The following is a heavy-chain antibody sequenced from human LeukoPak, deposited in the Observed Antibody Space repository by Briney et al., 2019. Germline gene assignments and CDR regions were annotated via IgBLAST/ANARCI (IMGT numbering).Heavy chain of an antibody. CDR3: ATSLSSGDGYNYVSYYYYYMDV. J-gene: IGHJ6*03. CDR1: GFTFSSYS. CDR2: ISSSSSYI. D-gene: IGHD5-24*01. V-gene: IGHV3-21*01. Sequence: GGSLRLSCAASGFTFSSYSMNWVRQAPGKGLEWVSSISSSSSYIYYADSVKGRFTISRDNAKNSLYLQMNSLRAEDTAVYYCATSLSSGDGYNYVSYYYYYMDVWGKGTTVTVSS.